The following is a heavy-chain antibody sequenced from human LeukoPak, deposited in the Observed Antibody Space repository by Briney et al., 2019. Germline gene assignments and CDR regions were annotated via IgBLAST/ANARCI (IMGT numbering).Heavy chain of an antibody. Sequence: PGTSLRLSCAVSGFSIGNHGMRWVRQAPDKGLEWVAMISHDGGAEYYGDSVKGRLTISRDNSENTLYLQMNGLRVEDTAVYYCARDWGSSGWYNWFDPWGQGTLVTVSS. D-gene: IGHD3-16*01. CDR1: GFSIGNHG. J-gene: IGHJ5*02. CDR2: ISHDGGAE. CDR3: ARDWGSSGWYNWFDP. V-gene: IGHV3-30*03.